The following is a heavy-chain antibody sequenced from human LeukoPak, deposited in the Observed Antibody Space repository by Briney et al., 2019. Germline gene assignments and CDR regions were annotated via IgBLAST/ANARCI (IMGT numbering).Heavy chain of an antibody. CDR1: GYTFTGYY. V-gene: IGHV1-2*02. CDR3: ARGPRITIFGVVMANDAFDI. Sequence: ASVKVSSKASGYTFTGYYMHWVRQAPGQGLEWMGWNNPKIGGTVYAQKFQGRVTMTRDTSSSTAYMELSRLRFDDTVVYYCARGPRITIFGVVMANDAFDIWGQGTMVTVSS. J-gene: IGHJ3*02. D-gene: IGHD3-3*01. CDR2: NNPKIGGT.